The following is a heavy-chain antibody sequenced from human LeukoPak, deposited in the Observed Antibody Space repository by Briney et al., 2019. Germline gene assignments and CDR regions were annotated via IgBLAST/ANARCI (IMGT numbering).Heavy chain of an antibody. D-gene: IGHD3-10*01. V-gene: IGHV3-23*01. CDR2: ISGSGGST. J-gene: IGHJ4*02. Sequence: GGSLRLSCAASGFTFNSYAMSWVRQAPGKGLEWVSAISGSGGSTYYADSVKGRFTISRDNSKNTLYLQMNSLRAEVTAVYYCAKVMTRTMVRGVPPSDYWGQGTLVTVSS. CDR1: GFTFNSYA. CDR3: AKVMTRTMVRGVPPSDY.